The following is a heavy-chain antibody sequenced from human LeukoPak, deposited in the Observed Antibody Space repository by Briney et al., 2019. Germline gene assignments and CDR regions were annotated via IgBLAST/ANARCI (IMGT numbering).Heavy chain of an antibody. J-gene: IGHJ4*02. Sequence: PGGSLRLSCAASGFTFRNYWMHWVRQAPGKGVECFSRINTDGSRTCYPHSVKALFTISRDNAENTLYLQINSLRAEDTAVYYCATDEAATGRLDYWGQGTLVTDSS. D-gene: IGHD1-1*01. CDR1: GFTFRNYW. V-gene: IGHV3-74*01. CDR3: ATDEAATGRLDY. CDR2: INTDGSRT.